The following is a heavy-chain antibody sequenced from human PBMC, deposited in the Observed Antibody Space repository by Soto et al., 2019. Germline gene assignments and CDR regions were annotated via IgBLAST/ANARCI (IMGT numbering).Heavy chain of an antibody. J-gene: IGHJ4*02. V-gene: IGHV4-34*01. Sequence: QVQLQQWGAGLLKPSETLSLTCAVYGGSFSGYYWSWIRQPPGKGLEWIGEINHSGSTNYNPSLKSRVTISVDTSKNQFSLKLSSVTAADTAVYYCARVSSGSYYGYFDYWGQGTLVTVSS. CDR3: ARVSSGSYYGYFDY. D-gene: IGHD1-26*01. CDR1: GGSFSGYY. CDR2: INHSGST.